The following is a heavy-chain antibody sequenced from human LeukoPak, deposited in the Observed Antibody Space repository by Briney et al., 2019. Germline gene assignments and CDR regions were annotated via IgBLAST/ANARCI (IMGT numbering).Heavy chain of an antibody. Sequence: GGSLRLSCAASGFTFSSYWMHWVRQAPGKGLVWVSRINSDGSSTNYADSVKGRFTISRDNAKNTLYLQVKSLRAEDTAVYYCARGPSGWGSLNSWGQGTLVTVSS. CDR2: INSDGSST. CDR3: ARGPSGWGSLNS. J-gene: IGHJ4*02. CDR1: GFTFSSYW. V-gene: IGHV3-74*01. D-gene: IGHD7-27*01.